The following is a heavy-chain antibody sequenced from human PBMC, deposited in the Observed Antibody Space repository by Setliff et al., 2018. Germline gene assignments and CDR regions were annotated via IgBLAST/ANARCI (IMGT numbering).Heavy chain of an antibody. CDR2: INHSGST. CDR1: GGSFSGYY. V-gene: IGHV4-34*01. Sequence: PSETLSLTCAVYGGSFSGYYWSWIRQPPGKGLEWIGEINHSGSTNYNPSLKSRVTISVDTSKNQFSLKLSSVTAAGTAVYYCARDLYDYVWGTYRYHDAFDIWGQGTMVTVSS. CDR3: ARDLYDYVWGTYRYHDAFDI. J-gene: IGHJ3*02. D-gene: IGHD3-16*02.